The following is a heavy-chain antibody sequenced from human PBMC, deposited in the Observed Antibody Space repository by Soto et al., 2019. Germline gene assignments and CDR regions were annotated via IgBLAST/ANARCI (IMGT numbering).Heavy chain of an antibody. V-gene: IGHV3-74*01. D-gene: IGHD2-2*01. J-gene: IGHJ5*02. CDR1: GFTFSSYW. CDR2: INSDGSST. Sequence: GGSLRLSCAASGFTFSSYWMRWVRQAPGKGLVWVSRINSDGSSTSYADSVKGRFTISRDNAKNTLYLQMNSLRAEDTAVYYCARDREEVVPAASPNNWFDPWGQGTLVTVSS. CDR3: ARDREEVVPAASPNNWFDP.